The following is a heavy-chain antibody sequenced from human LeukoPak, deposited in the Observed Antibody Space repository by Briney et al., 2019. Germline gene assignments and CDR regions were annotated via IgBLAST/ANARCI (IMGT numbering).Heavy chain of an antibody. J-gene: IGHJ4*02. Sequence: PGGSLRLSCAASGFNFIGYTMSWARQAPGKGLEWVSAISGSGDDTYYADSVKGRFTISRDNSKNTLHLQMNSLRAEDTAVYYCAKGTGILVSPPFDYWGQGALVTVSS. CDR1: GFNFIGYT. CDR3: AKGTGILVSPPFDY. CDR2: ISGSGDDT. D-gene: IGHD1-1*01. V-gene: IGHV3-23*01.